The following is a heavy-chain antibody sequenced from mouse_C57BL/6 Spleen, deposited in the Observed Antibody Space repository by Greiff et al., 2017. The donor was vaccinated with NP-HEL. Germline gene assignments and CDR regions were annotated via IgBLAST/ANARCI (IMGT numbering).Heavy chain of an antibody. CDR1: GYSITSGYD. J-gene: IGHJ2*01. D-gene: IGHD2-12*01. CDR3: ARGGRQGDYFDY. CDR2: ISYSGST. Sequence: VQLKESGPGMVKPSQSLSLTCTVTGYSITSGYDWHWIRHFPGNKLEWMGYISYSGSTNYNPSLKSRISITHDTSKNHFFLKLNSVTTEDTATYYCARGGRQGDYFDYWGQGTTLTVSS. V-gene: IGHV3-1*01.